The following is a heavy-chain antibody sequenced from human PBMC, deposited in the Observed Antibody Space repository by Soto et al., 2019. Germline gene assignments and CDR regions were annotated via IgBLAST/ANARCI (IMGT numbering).Heavy chain of an antibody. CDR2: ISAYNGNT. CDR3: ARDATPADY. J-gene: IGHJ4*02. V-gene: IGHV1-18*01. CDR1: GYTFTSYA. Sequence: VQLVQSGAEVKKPGASVKVSCKASGYTFTSYAISWVRQAPGQGLEWLGWISAYNGNTNYAQKLQGRVTMTRDTTTSTAYMELRSLRTEDPGVYYCARDATPADYWGQGTLVTVPS.